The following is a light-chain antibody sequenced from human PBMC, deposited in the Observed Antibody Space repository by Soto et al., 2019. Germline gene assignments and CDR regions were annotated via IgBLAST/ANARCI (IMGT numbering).Light chain of an antibody. CDR1: SSYVGDNH. CDR3: RAYAGSNNFV. Sequence: QSVLTQPPSASGSPGPSVTISRTGTSSYVGDNHVSWYQQHHGKAPKLITYEVSQRPSGLPDSLSGSKSGNTASLTVSGLQTENEADYYCRAYAGSNNFVFGSGTKVTVL. J-gene: IGLJ1*01. V-gene: IGLV2-8*01. CDR2: EVS.